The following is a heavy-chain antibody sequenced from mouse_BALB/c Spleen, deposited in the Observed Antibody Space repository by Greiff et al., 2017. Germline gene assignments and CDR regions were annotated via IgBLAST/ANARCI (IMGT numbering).Heavy chain of an antibody. CDR1: GFTFSSYG. V-gene: IGHV5-6-3*01. J-gene: IGHJ4*01. Sequence: EVQVVESGGGLVQPGGSLKLSCAASGFTFSSYGMSWVRQTPDKRLELVATINSNGGSTYYPDSVKGRFTISRDNAKNTLYLQMSSLKSEDTAMYYCARVAGAMDYWGQGTSVTVSS. CDR2: INSNGGST. CDR3: ARVAGAMDY.